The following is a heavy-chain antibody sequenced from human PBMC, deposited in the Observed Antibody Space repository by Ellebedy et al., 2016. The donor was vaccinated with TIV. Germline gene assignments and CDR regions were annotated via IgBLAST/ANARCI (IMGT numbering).Heavy chain of an antibody. D-gene: IGHD2-15*01. V-gene: IGHV4-4*02. CDR2: IYHTGST. Sequence: SETLSLXXAVSGGSISSNYWWSWARQPPGKGLEWIGEIYHTGSTNYNPSLKSRVTISVDKSRSQFSLWLSSVTAADTAVYYCARDKSFSAGPYTFNWFDPWGQGTLVTVSS. J-gene: IGHJ5*02. CDR1: GGSISSNYW. CDR3: ARDKSFSAGPYTFNWFDP.